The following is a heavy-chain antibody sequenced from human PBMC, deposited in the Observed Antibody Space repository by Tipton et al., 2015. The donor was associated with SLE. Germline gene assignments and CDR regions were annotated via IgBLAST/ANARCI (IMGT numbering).Heavy chain of an antibody. Sequence: TLSLTCTVSGGSISSSNYYWGWIRQPPGKGLQWIGNVYNNGDTYYNPSLKSRVTISVDTSKNQFSLKVSSATAADTAVYYCARDDLGLYWGPGTLVTVSS. CDR2: VYNNGDT. V-gene: IGHV4-39*02. D-gene: IGHD7-27*01. CDR3: ARDDLGLY. CDR1: GGSISSSNYY. J-gene: IGHJ4*02.